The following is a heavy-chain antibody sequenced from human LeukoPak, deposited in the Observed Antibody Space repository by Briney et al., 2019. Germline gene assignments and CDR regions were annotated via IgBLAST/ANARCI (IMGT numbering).Heavy chain of an antibody. Sequence: GGSLRLSCAASGFTFSSHGMNWVRQAPGKGLEWVSGISPSGGITYYADSVKGRFTISRDNSKNTLYLQMNSLRAEDTAVYYCAKDQNLGSGLEVWDYWGQGTLVTVSS. CDR1: GFTFSSHG. J-gene: IGHJ4*02. D-gene: IGHD3-10*01. V-gene: IGHV3-23*01. CDR2: ISPSGGIT. CDR3: AKDQNLGSGLEVWDY.